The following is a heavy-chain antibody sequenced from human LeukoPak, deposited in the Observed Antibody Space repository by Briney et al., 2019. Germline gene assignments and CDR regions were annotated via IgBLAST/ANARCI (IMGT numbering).Heavy chain of an antibody. CDR2: ISYDGSNK. CDR1: GFTLSSYA. J-gene: IGHJ4*02. Sequence: GRSLRLSCAASGFTLSSYAMHWVRQAPGKGLEWVAVISYDGSNKYYADSVKGRFTTSRDNSKNTLYLQMNSLRAEDTAVYYCARAPKKSYGSFDYWGQGTLVTVSS. CDR3: ARAPKKSYGSFDY. D-gene: IGHD5-18*01. V-gene: IGHV3-30*04.